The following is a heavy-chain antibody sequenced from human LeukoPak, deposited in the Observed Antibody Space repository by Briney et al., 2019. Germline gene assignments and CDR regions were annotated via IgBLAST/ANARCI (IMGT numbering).Heavy chain of an antibody. CDR2: INWNGGST. CDR1: GFTFSSYT. D-gene: IGHD1-26*01. J-gene: IGHJ4*02. CDR3: ASGGIYYGAAFDF. Sequence: GGSLRLSCAASGFTFSSYTMNWVRQAPGKGLEWVSGINWNGGSTGYADSVKGRFTISRDNAKNSLYLQMNSLRAEDTALYYCASGGIYYGAAFDFWGQGTLVTVSS. V-gene: IGHV3-20*04.